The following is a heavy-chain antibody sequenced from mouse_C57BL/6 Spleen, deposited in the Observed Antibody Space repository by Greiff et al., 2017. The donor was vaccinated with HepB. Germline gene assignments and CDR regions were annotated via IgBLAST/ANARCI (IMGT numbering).Heavy chain of an antibody. CDR3: SHCYGGSYAMDY. CDR1: GYAFTSSW. CDR2: IYPGDGDT. J-gene: IGHJ4*01. V-gene: IGHV1-82*01. Sequence: VQLQESGPELVKPGASVKLSCKASGYAFTSSWMNWVKQRPGQGLEWIGRIYPGDGDTNYNGKFKGKATLTADKSSSTAYMALSSLTSEDSAVSVGSHCYGGSYAMDYWGQGTSVTVSS. D-gene: IGHD1-1*01.